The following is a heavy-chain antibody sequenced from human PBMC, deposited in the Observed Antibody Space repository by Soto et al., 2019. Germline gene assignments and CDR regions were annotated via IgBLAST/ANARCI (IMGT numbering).Heavy chain of an antibody. Sequence: EVQLVESGGGLVQPGGSLRLSCATSGFSFSNYNMNWVRQAPGKGLEWVSYISSCSSAIHYADSVKGRFTISRDNAKNSLSLQMNSLRDEDTAVYYCARRHSSGWYFDDWGQGTLVTVSS. CDR3: ARRHSSGWYFDD. CDR1: GFSFSNYN. V-gene: IGHV3-48*02. D-gene: IGHD6-19*01. CDR2: ISSCSSAI. J-gene: IGHJ4*02.